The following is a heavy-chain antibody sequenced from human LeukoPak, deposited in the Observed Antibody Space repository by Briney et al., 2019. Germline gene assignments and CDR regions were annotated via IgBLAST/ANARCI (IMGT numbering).Heavy chain of an antibody. V-gene: IGHV4-39*01. J-gene: IGHJ4*02. Sequence: PSETLSLTCTVSGGSISTSGYYWGWIRQPPGKGLEWIGSIYYSGSAYYNPSLKSRVTISVDTSKNQFSLKLSSVTAADTAVYYCARLRGYNYGYSDYWGQGTLVTVSS. CDR1: GGSISTSGYY. CDR3: ARLRGYNYGYSDY. CDR2: IYYSGSA. D-gene: IGHD5-18*01.